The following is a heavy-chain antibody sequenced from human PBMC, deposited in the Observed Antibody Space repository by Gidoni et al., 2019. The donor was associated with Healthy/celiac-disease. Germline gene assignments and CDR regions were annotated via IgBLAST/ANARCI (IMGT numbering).Heavy chain of an antibody. D-gene: IGHD5-12*01. Sequence: QVQLVDSGGGVVQPGWSLGPSVAAPGFPFSSYVMHWVRQAPGKVLEWVAVISYDGSNKYYADSVKGRFTISRDNSKNTLYLQMNSLRAEDTAVYYCARDYVDPMGFDYWGQGTLVTVSS. J-gene: IGHJ4*02. CDR2: ISYDGSNK. CDR3: ARDYVDPMGFDY. CDR1: GFPFSSYV. V-gene: IGHV3-30-3*01.